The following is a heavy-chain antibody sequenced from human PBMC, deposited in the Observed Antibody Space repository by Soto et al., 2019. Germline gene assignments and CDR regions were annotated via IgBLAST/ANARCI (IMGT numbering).Heavy chain of an antibody. CDR3: ARGPYGSGSYLDY. CDR1: DGSISSYY. J-gene: IGHJ4*02. V-gene: IGHV4-59*01. Sequence: SETLYRTCTVSDGSISSYYWGWIRQPPGKGLEWIGYMYFSGSTNYNPSLKSRVTMSVDTSKKQFSLKLSSVNAADTAVYYCARGPYGSGSYLDYWGQGTLVNVSS. D-gene: IGHD3-10*01. CDR2: MYFSGST.